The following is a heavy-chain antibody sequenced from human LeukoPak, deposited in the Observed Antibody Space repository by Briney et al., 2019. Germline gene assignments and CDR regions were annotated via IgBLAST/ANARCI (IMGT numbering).Heavy chain of an antibody. J-gene: IGHJ4*02. CDR2: IYYSGST. D-gene: IGHD1-26*01. CDR1: GGSISSYY. V-gene: IGHV4-59*12. Sequence: SSETLSLTCTVSGGSISSYYWSWIRQPPGKGLEWIGYIYYSGSTNYNPSLKSRVTISVDTSKNQFSLKLSSVTAADTAVYYCARDPLEWELPYWGQGTLVTVSS. CDR3: ARDPLEWELPY.